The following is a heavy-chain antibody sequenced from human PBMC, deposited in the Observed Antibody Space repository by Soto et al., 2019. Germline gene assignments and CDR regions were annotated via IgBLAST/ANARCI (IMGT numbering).Heavy chain of an antibody. CDR3: ARIIGYCRNNDCSWTFDV. J-gene: IGHJ3*01. Sequence: GESLKISCRASGYSFGNYWIGWVRQMPGKGLEWMAIINPGDSETRYSPSFQGQVTISADKSISTAYLQWSSLKASDTAMYYCARIIGYCRNNDCSWTFDVWGQGTMVTVSS. D-gene: IGHD2-15*01. CDR2: INPGDSET. V-gene: IGHV5-51*01. CDR1: GYSFGNYW.